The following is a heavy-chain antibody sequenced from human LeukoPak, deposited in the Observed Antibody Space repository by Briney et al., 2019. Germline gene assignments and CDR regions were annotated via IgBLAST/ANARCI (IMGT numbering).Heavy chain of an antibody. CDR1: GFTFTNAW. V-gene: IGHV3-15*01. J-gene: IGHJ5*02. CDR3: TTEQQLVLVRFDP. CDR2: IKSKADGGAT. D-gene: IGHD6-13*01. Sequence: PGGSLRLSCAASGFTFTNAWMSWVRQAPGKGLEWVGRIKSKADGGATDYAAPVKGRFTISRDDSKNTLYLRMSSLKTEDSAVYYCTTEQQLVLVRFDPWGQGTLVSVSS.